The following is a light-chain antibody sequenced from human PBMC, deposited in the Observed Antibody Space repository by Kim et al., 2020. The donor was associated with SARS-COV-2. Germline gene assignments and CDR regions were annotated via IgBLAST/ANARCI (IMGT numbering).Light chain of an antibody. Sequence: PGERATLSCRASQSIDTSLAWYQHRPGQAPRLLDYDASIRATGVPDRFSGSGSGTDFTLTISSLEPEDFSTYYCQQRDSWPPAVSFGGGTKVDIK. J-gene: IGKJ4*01. CDR3: QQRDSWPPAVS. CDR2: DAS. V-gene: IGKV3-11*01. CDR1: QSIDTS.